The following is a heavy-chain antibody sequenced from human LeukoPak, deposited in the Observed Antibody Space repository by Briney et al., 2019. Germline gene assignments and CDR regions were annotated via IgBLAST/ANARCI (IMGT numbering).Heavy chain of an antibody. V-gene: IGHV3-23*01. J-gene: IGHJ4*02. CDR2: ISGSGGST. Sequence: GGSLRLSCAAAGFTFSSYAMSWVRQAPGKGLEWVSAISGSGGSTYYADSVKGRFTISRDNSKNTLYLQMNSLRAEDTAVYYCAKKRLAAAGPRYYFDYSGQGTLVTVSS. CDR1: GFTFSSYA. D-gene: IGHD6-13*01. CDR3: AKKRLAAAGPRYYFDY.